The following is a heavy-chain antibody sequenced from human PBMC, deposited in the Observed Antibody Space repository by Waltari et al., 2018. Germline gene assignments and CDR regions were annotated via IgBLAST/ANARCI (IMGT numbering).Heavy chain of an antibody. D-gene: IGHD4-4*01. CDR3: ARLTTSNAYFSMDV. CDR1: GGSLGFYY. V-gene: IGHV4-59*01. Sequence: QVQLQESGPGLVEPSETMSLTCLISGGSLGFYYWTWIRQSPGKGPEWVGYINYSGATNYNPSLRSRVTMSVDTSRDQFSLSLSSVTAADTAVYYCARLTTSNAYFSMDVWGQGTTVTVSS. J-gene: IGHJ6*03. CDR2: INYSGAT.